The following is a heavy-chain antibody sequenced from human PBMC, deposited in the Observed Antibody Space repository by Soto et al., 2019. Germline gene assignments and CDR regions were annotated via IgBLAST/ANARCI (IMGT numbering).Heavy chain of an antibody. Sequence: ASVKVSCTVSGYKLNDLSIHWVRQAPGKGLEWMGGSDPADGETIYAQKFQGRVTMTEATSTDTAYMELSSLRSEDTAVYYCAAVIEATIPLDYWSQGTLDTSP. J-gene: IGHJ4*02. D-gene: IGHD5-12*01. V-gene: IGHV1-24*01. CDR1: GYKLNDLS. CDR2: SDPADGET. CDR3: AAVIEATIPLDY.